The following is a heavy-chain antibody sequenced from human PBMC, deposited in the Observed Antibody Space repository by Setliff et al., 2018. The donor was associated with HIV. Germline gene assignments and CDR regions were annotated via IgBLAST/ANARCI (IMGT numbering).Heavy chain of an antibody. CDR2: MYHTGST. CDR1: GYSISSGCY. V-gene: IGHV4-38-2*02. CDR3: ARDNSYYYGSGGHYYYAMDV. J-gene: IGHJ6*02. Sequence: SETLSLTCAVSGYSISSGCYWGWIRQPPGKGLEWIGSMYHTGSTNYNPSLKSRVITSIDKAKTQFSLKLSSLTAADTAVYYCARDNSYYYGSGGHYYYAMDVWGQGTTVTVSS. D-gene: IGHD3-10*01.